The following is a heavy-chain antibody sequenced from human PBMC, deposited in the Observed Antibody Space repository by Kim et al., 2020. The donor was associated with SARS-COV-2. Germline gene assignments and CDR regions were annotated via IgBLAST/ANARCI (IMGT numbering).Heavy chain of an antibody. CDR3: ARGGRPGDY. D-gene: IGHD6-6*01. CDR1: GFTFSYYW. CDR2: LKDSCLEK. J-gene: IGHJ4*02. Sequence: GGSLRLSCVASGFTFSYYWMSWFRQAPGPCLALLSPLKDSCLEKFYVDSVKGRFTISRDNAKNSLYLQMDSLSAADTAVYYCARGGRPGDYWGQGTRVTVSS. V-gene: IGHV3-7*01.